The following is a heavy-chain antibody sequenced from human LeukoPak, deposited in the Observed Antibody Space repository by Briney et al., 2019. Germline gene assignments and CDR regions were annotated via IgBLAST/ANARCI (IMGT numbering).Heavy chain of an antibody. Sequence: SQTLSLTCAISGDSVSSNSAAWNWIRQSPSRGLEWLGRTYYRSIWSNNYAVSVKSRITINPDTSKNQFSLQLNSVTPEDTAVYYCARDRYYDSSGSMDLWGQGTTVIVSS. CDR2: TYYRSIWSN. V-gene: IGHV6-1*01. J-gene: IGHJ6*02. CDR3: ARDRYYDSSGSMDL. CDR1: GDSVSSNSAA. D-gene: IGHD3-22*01.